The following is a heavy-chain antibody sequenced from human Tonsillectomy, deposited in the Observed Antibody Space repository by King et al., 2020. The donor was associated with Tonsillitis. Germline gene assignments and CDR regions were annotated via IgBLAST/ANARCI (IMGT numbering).Heavy chain of an antibody. J-gene: IGHJ3*01. CDR1: GGTFNNYA. CDR2: IIPSLDTP. Sequence: QLVQSGAEVKKPGSSVKVSCKVYGGTFNNYAFNWVRQAPGQGLEWMGGIIPSLDTPLYAEKFKGKVTITADQSMTTAYMDLNSLRSDDTAVYFCALDTPKFIAVDLWGQGTLVTVSS. V-gene: IGHV1-69*11. D-gene: IGHD5-18*01. CDR3: ALDTPKFIAVDL.